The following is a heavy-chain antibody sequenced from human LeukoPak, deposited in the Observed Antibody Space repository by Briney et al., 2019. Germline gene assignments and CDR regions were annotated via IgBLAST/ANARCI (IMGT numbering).Heavy chain of an antibody. CDR3: ARGSGRTYYYYYYMDV. Sequence: SETLSLTCAVSGYSISSGYYRGWIRQPPGKGLEWIGSIYHSGSTYYNPSLKSRVTISVDTSKNQFSLKLSSVTAADTAVYYCARGSGRTYYYYYYMDVWGKGTTVTVSS. J-gene: IGHJ6*03. CDR2: IYHSGST. CDR1: GYSISSGYY. D-gene: IGHD3-3*01. V-gene: IGHV4-38-2*01.